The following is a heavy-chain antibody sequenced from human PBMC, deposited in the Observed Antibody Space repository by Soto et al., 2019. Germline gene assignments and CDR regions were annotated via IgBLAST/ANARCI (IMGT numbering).Heavy chain of an antibody. D-gene: IGHD6-25*01. CDR2: INYRGNT. Sequence: SETLSLTCTVSGGSISTYYWTWIRQPPGKGLEWIGYINYRGNTNYNPSLKSRLTISIDTSKNQFSLKLNSVTAADTAVYYCAKDLADGLGYYHGMDVWGQGTTVTVSS. V-gene: IGHV4-59*01. CDR3: AKDLADGLGYYHGMDV. J-gene: IGHJ6*02. CDR1: GGSISTYY.